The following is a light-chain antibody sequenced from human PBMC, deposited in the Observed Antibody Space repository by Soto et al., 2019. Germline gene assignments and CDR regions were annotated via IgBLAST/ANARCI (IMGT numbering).Light chain of an antibody. CDR1: QDIRGA. J-gene: IGKJ5*01. V-gene: IGKV1-13*02. Sequence: AIQVTQSPSSLSASVGDTVTIACRPSQDIRGALAWYQQRPGKAPKLLIYDDSTLESGVPSRFSGSGSGTEFTLTISSLHPEDFGTFYSQPFSSYQISSGHQTRMEIK. CDR2: DDS. CDR3: QPFSSYQIS.